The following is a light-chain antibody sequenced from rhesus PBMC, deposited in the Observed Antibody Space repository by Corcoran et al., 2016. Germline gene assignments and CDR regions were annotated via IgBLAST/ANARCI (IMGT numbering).Light chain of an antibody. Sequence: DIQMTQSPSSLSASVGDKFTTTCHSSQAISSWLAWYQQKPGKAPKPLIYYASSLQNGVPSKLSGSGSGTDFSLTISSLQPEDFATYYCQQYGDLPYSFGQGTKVEIK. CDR2: YAS. J-gene: IGKJ2*01. CDR1: QAISSW. V-gene: IGKV1-19*01. CDR3: QQYGDLPYS.